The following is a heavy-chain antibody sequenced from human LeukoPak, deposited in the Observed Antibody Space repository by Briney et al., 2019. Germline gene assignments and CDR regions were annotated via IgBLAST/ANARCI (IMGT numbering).Heavy chain of an antibody. CDR2: LYSAGNT. V-gene: IGHV3-66*02. J-gene: IGHJ4*02. Sequence: GGSLRLSCAASGFTVSSNYMNWVRQAPGKGLKWVSVLYSAGNTFYADSVKGRFTISRDNSKNTLYLQMNSLRPEDTAVYYCARAREYLAIDYWGQGTLVTVSS. D-gene: IGHD2/OR15-2a*01. CDR1: GFTVSSNY. CDR3: ARAREYLAIDY.